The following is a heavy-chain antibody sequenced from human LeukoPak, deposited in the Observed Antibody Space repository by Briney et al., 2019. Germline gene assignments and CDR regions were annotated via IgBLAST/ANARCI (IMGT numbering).Heavy chain of an antibody. Sequence: GGSLRLSCAGSGFTFRSYAIHCVPQAPGKGLEWVAVISYDGSNKDYADSVKGRLTISRDNSKNTLFLQMNSLRAEDTAVYYCAREIFNGFDIWGQGTMVTVSS. CDR1: GFTFRSYA. CDR3: AREIFNGFDI. CDR2: ISYDGSNK. V-gene: IGHV3-30-3*01. J-gene: IGHJ3*02.